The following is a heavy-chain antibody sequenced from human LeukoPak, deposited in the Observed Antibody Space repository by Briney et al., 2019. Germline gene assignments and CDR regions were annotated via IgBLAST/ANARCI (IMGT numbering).Heavy chain of an antibody. V-gene: IGHV4-39*07. CDR2: LYYTGNT. J-gene: IGHJ4*02. CDR3: ARERTGPLFDY. CDR1: GGSISSSSYY. Sequence: PSETLSLTCTVSGGSISSSSYYWGWIRQPPGKGLEWIGSLYYTGNTYYNPSLKSRVTISIDTSKNQFSLRLSSVTAADTAVYYCARERTGPLFDYWGQGTLVTVSS.